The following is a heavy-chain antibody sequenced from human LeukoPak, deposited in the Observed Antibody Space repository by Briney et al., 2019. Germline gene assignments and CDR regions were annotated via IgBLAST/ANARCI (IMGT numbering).Heavy chain of an antibody. Sequence: ASGKVSCKASGYTFTGYYMHWVRQAPGLGLEWMGWINPNSGGTNYAQKFQGRVTMTRDTSISTAYMELSRLRSDDTAVYYCARGGKVLRFLEWSEYYFDYWGQGTLVTVSS. J-gene: IGHJ4*02. CDR2: INPNSGGT. V-gene: IGHV1-2*02. D-gene: IGHD3-3*01. CDR1: GYTFTGYY. CDR3: ARGGKVLRFLEWSEYYFDY.